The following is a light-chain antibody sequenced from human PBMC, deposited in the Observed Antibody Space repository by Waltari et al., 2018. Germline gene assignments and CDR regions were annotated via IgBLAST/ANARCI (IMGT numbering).Light chain of an antibody. Sequence: SYELTQPPSVSVSLGQTASITCSGDKLGDKYASWYQQKSGQSPALVIYQDTKRPSGIPERFSGSNSGNTATLNISGTQALDEAVYYCQAWDSSTAVAFGGGTKLTVL. J-gene: IGLJ2*01. CDR1: KLGDKY. CDR2: QDT. CDR3: QAWDSSTAVA. V-gene: IGLV3-1*01.